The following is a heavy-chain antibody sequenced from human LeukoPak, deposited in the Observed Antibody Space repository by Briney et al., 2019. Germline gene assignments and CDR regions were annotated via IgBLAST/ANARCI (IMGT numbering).Heavy chain of an antibody. Sequence: GGSLRLSCAASGFTFSSYNMNWVRQAPGKGLEWVSYIISGSSTLYYADSVKGRFTISRDNGKNSLYLQMNSLRAEDTAVYYCAREDHYYHGMDVWGQGTTVTVSS. CDR1: GFTFSSYN. J-gene: IGHJ6*02. CDR3: AREDHYYHGMDV. CDR2: IISGSSTL. V-gene: IGHV3-48*01.